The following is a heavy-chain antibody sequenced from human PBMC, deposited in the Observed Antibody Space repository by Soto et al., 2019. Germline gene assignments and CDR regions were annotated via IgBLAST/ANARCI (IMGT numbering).Heavy chain of an antibody. Sequence: GASVKVSCKASGGTFSSYAISWVRQAPGQGLEWMGGIIPIFGTANYAQKFQGRVTITADESTSTAYMELSSLRSEDTAVYYCARSLIVLVPAAIVGMDVWGQGTTVTVSS. CDR1: GGTFSSYA. V-gene: IGHV1-69*13. D-gene: IGHD2-2*01. J-gene: IGHJ6*02. CDR2: IIPIFGTA. CDR3: ARSLIVLVPAAIVGMDV.